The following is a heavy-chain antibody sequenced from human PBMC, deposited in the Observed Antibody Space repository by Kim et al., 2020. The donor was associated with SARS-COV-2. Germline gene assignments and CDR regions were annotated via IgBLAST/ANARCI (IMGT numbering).Heavy chain of an antibody. V-gene: IGHV4-31*03. J-gene: IGHJ3*01. D-gene: IGHD3-3*01. CDR2: IYYSGST. CDR1: GGSISSGGYY. CDR3: ARVARITIFGVVNSAFGL. Sequence: SETLSLTCTVSGGSISSGGYYWSWIRQHPGKGLVGIGYIYYSGSTYYTPSLQSRVTISVATSKNYFSLNLRSVTAADTAVYYCARVARITIFGVVNSAFGLWGQGTMVTVSS.